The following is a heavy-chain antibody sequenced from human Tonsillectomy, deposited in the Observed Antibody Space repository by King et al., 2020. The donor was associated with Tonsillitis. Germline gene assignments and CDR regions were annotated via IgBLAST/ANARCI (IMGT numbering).Heavy chain of an antibody. CDR1: GFSFSNCG. CDR3: AKDVSYDFWRGYFSDSYYYGMDV. CDR2: ISYDGSKK. V-gene: IGHV3-30*18. D-gene: IGHD3-3*01. J-gene: IGHJ6*02. Sequence: VQLVESGGGVVQPGRPLRLSCAASGFSFSNCGMHWVRQAPGKGLEWVTVISYDGSKKYYADSVKGRFTISRDNSENTLYLQMNSLGAEDTAVYYCAKDVSYDFWRGYFSDSYYYGMDVWGQGTTVTVSS.